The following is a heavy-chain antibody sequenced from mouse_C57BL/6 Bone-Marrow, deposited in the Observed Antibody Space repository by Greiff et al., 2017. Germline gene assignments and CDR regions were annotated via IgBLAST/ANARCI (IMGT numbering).Heavy chain of an antibody. D-gene: IGHD2-4*01. CDR2: IDPANGNT. Sequence: VQLQQSVAELVRPGASVKLSCTASGFNIKNTYMHWVQQRPEQGLEWIGRIDPANGNTKYAPKFPGKATITADTSSNTAYLQLSSLTSEDTAIYYCARRGIYYDYDYYFDYWGQGTTLTVSS. J-gene: IGHJ2*01. CDR3: ARRGIYYDYDYYFDY. V-gene: IGHV14-3*01. CDR1: GFNIKNTY.